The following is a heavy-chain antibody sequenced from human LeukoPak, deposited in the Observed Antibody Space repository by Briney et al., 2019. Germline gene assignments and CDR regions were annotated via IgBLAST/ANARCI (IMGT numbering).Heavy chain of an antibody. CDR3: AKELPPDYYDSSGYTDY. V-gene: IGHV3-30*18. CDR1: GFTFSSYG. D-gene: IGHD3-22*01. CDR2: ISYDGSNK. J-gene: IGHJ4*02. Sequence: GRSLRLSCAASGFTFSSYGMHWVRQAPGKGLEWVAVISYDGSNKYYADSVKGRFTISRDNSKNTLYLQMNSLRAEDTAVYYCAKELPPDYYDSSGYTDYWGQGTLVTVSS.